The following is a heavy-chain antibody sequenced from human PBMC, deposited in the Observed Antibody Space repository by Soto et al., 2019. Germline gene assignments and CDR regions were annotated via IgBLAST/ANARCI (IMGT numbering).Heavy chain of an antibody. D-gene: IGHD2-15*01. CDR3: ARDLERISRYCSGGSCYSDHYYYMDV. CDR1: GGSISSYY. CDR2: IYYSGST. V-gene: IGHV4-59*01. Sequence: SETLSLTCTVSGGSISSYYWSWIRQPPGKGLEWIGYIYYSGSTNYNPSLKSRVTISVDTSKNQFSLKLSSVTAADTAVYYCARDLERISRYCSGGSCYSDHYYYMDVWGKGTTVTVSS. J-gene: IGHJ6*03.